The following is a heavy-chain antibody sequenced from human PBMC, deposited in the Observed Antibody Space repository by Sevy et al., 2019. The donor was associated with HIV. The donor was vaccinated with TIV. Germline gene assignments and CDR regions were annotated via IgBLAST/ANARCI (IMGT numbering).Heavy chain of an antibody. D-gene: IGHD3-22*01. J-gene: IGHJ4*02. CDR1: GFTFSSYG. CDR2: IWYDGSNK. CDR3: VSGAYYYESRTENFDY. Sequence: GGSLRLSCAASGFTFSSYGMHWVRQAPGKGLEWVALIWYDGSNKYYADSVKGRFTISRYNSKNTLYLQMYSLGAEDTAVYYCVSGAYYYESRTENFDYWGQGTLVTVSS. V-gene: IGHV3-33*01.